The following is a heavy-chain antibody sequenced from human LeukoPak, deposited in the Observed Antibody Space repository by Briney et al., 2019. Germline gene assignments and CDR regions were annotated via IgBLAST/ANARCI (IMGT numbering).Heavy chain of an antibody. CDR1: GFTFSSYW. CDR2: IKLDGSEK. J-gene: IGHJ4*02. V-gene: IGHV3-7*03. D-gene: IGHD4-23*01. CDR3: AKEGDYGGNSD. Sequence: GGSLRLSCAASGFTFSSYWMSWVRQAPGKGLEWVANIKLDGSEKNYVDSVKGRFTISRDNTKNSLYLQMNSLRAEDTALYYCAKEGDYGGNSDWGQGTLVTVSS.